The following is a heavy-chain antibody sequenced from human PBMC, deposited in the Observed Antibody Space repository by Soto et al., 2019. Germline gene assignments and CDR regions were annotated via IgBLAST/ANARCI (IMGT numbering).Heavy chain of an antibody. Sequence: PVGSLRLSCAASGFTFSSYAMNWVRQAPGKGLERVSYISSSGSTIYYADSVQCRFTISRDNAKNSLYLQMHNLRAEDTAVSYCARGAAAGTGDDWFDPWGQGTLVTVSS. J-gene: IGHJ5*02. V-gene: IGHV3-48*03. CDR2: ISSSGSTI. CDR3: ARGAAAGTGDDWFDP. CDR1: GFTFSSYA. D-gene: IGHD6-13*01.